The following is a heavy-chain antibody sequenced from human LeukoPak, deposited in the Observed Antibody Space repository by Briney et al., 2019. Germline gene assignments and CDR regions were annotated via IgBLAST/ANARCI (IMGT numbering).Heavy chain of an antibody. CDR3: ARDMDSSSHYFDY. CDR1: GFTFSNYA. J-gene: IGHJ4*02. CDR2: IWYDGSNS. D-gene: IGHD6-6*01. Sequence: GGSLRLSCAASGFTFSNYAMSWIRQAPGKGLQWVGVIWYDGSNSYYADSVKGRFTISRDNSKNTLYLQMNSLGAEDTAVYYCARDMDSSSHYFDYWGQGALVTVSS. V-gene: IGHV3-33*08.